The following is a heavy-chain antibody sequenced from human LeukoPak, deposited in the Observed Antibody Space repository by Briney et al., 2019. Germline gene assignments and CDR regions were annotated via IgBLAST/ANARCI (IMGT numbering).Heavy chain of an antibody. V-gene: IGHV3-23*01. CDR2: IGNTET. D-gene: IGHD5-18*01. J-gene: IGHJ4*02. Sequence: GGSLRLSCATSGFPFKTNAMSWVRQAPGKGLEWVATIGNTETFYADSVTGRFTISRDNSKNTVNLQMNRLRVEDTAIYYCAKDWIQFNRVFDCFDSWGQGTLVTVSS. CDR3: AKDWIQFNRVFDCFDS. CDR1: GFPFKTNA.